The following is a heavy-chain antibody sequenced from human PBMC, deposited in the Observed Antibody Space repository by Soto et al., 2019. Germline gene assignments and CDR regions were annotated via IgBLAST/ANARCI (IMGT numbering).Heavy chain of an antibody. CDR3: VRMSVVGYFDY. CDR1: GASITGSDW. Sequence: SETRSLTCTVCGASITGSDWWSCVRQTPEKGLEWIGEIYHSGTTNYHPSLKSRVTISQDKSKNQFSLNLTSVTAADTAVYSCVRMSVVGYFDYWGRGSLVTVS. D-gene: IGHD3-22*01. CDR2: IYHSGTT. J-gene: IGHJ4*02. V-gene: IGHV4-4*02.